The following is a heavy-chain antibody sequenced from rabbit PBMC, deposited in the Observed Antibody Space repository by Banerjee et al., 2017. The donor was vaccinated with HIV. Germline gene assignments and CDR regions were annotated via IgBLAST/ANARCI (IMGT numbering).Heavy chain of an antibody. CDR2: INTGSSGST. Sequence: EVSGGDLVKPEGSLTLTCTASGFSFSSSYWICWVRQAPGKGLEWIGCINTGSSGSTYYASWAKGRFTISKTSSTTVTLQMTSLTAADTATYFCARDLSTSGGYVFDLWGPGTLVTVS. CDR1: GFSFSSSYW. V-gene: IGHV1S45*01. D-gene: IGHD1-1*01. CDR3: ARDLSTSGGYVFDL. J-gene: IGHJ4*01.